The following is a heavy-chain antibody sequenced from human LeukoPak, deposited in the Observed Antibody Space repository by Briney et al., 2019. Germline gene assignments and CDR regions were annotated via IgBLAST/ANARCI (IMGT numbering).Heavy chain of an antibody. Sequence: SETLSLTCAVYGGSFRGYYWSWIRQPPGKGLEWIGEINHSGSTNYNPSLKSRVTISVDTSKNQFSLKLSSVTAADTAVYYCAREGGLRYFDWLFDYFDYWGQGTLVTVSS. D-gene: IGHD3-9*01. CDR2: INHSGST. CDR3: AREGGLRYFDWLFDYFDY. CDR1: GGSFRGYY. J-gene: IGHJ4*02. V-gene: IGHV4-34*01.